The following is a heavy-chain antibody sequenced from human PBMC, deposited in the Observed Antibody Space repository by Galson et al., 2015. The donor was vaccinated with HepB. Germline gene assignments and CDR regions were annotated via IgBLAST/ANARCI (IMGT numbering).Heavy chain of an antibody. J-gene: IGHJ6*02. Sequence: SVKVSCKASGYTFTSYAMHWVRQAPGQRLEWMGWINAGNGNTKYSQKFQGRVTITRDTSASTAYMELSSLRSEDTAVYYCARDFQLLWFGENYYGMDVWGQGTTVTVSS. CDR3: ARDFQLLWFGENYYGMDV. D-gene: IGHD3-10*01. CDR1: GYTFTSYA. V-gene: IGHV1-3*01. CDR2: INAGNGNT.